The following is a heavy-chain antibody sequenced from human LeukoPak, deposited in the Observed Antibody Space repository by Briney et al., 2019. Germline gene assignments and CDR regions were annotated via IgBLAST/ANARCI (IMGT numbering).Heavy chain of an antibody. CDR1: GFTFRNSA. CDR2: FTGGDGSA. J-gene: IGHJ4*02. Sequence: GGSLRLSCAASGFTFRNSAMSWVRQAPGKGLERVSTFTGGDGSAYYADSVKGRFTISRDNSKNTLYLQMNSLRAEDTALYYCAKEGFDYWGQGTLVTVSS. V-gene: IGHV3-23*01. CDR3: AKEGFDY.